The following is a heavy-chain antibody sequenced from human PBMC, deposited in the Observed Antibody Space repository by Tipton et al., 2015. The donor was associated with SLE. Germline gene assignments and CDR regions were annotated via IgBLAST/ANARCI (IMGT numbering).Heavy chain of an antibody. Sequence: TLSLTCTVSGGSISSYYWSWIRQPPGKGLEWIGYVYYSGGTNYSPSLKSRVTVSVDTSKNQFSLKLSSVTAADTAVYYCARRVVLWFGEPPAGAFDIWGQGTMVTVSS. CDR3: ARRVVLWFGEPPAGAFDI. CDR2: VYYSGGT. D-gene: IGHD3-10*01. V-gene: IGHV4-59*01. CDR1: GGSISSYY. J-gene: IGHJ3*02.